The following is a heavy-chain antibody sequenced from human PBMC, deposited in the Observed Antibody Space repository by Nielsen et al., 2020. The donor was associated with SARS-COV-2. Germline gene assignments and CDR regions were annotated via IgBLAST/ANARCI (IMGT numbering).Heavy chain of an antibody. V-gene: IGHV1-69*13. Sequence: SVKVSCKACGGTFSSYAISWVRQAPGQGLEWMGGIIPIFGTANYAQKFQGRVTITADESTSTADMELSSLRSEDTAVYYCARVLAAHLDYWGQGTLVTVSS. CDR3: ARVLAAHLDY. J-gene: IGHJ4*02. D-gene: IGHD6-13*01. CDR2: IIPIFGTA. CDR1: GGTFSSYA.